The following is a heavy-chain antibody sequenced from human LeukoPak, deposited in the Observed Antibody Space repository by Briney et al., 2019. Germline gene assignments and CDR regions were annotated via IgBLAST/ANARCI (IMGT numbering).Heavy chain of an antibody. V-gene: IGHV1-69*13. CDR2: IIPIFGTA. CDR1: GGTFSSYA. J-gene: IGHJ4*02. Sequence: SVKVSCKASGGTFSSYAISWVRQAPGQGLEWMGGIIPIFGTANYAQKFQGRVTITADESTSTAYMELSSLRSEDTAVYYCAKTMVRGVKFFDYWGQGTLVTVSS. D-gene: IGHD3-10*01. CDR3: AKTMVRGVKFFDY.